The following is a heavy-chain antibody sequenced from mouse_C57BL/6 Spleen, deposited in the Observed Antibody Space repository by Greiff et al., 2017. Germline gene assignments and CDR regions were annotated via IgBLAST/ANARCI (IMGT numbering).Heavy chain of an antibody. CDR3: AIHGYYSNYDFDY. CDR1: GYTFTSYG. V-gene: IGHV1-81*01. J-gene: IGHJ2*01. CDR2: IYPRSGNT. D-gene: IGHD2-5*01. Sequence: QVQLQESGAELARPGASVKLSCKASGYTFTSYGISWVKQRTGQGLEWIGEIYPRSGNTYYNEKFKGKATLTADKSSSTAYMELRSLTSEDSAVYFCAIHGYYSNYDFDYWGQGTTLTVSS.